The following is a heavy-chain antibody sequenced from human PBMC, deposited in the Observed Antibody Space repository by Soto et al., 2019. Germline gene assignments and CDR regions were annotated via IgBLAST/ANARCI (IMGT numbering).Heavy chain of an antibody. D-gene: IGHD3-16*01. CDR2: ITANGDAT. Sequence: EVQLLESGGGLVQPGGSLRLSCAASGFTFNSYAMDWVRQAPGKGLEWVSVITANGDATYYADSVKGRFTISRDNSKNTLNLQMDSLRAEDTAVYYCAKDRGVGGAFDYWGQGTLVTVSS. J-gene: IGHJ4*02. CDR3: AKDRGVGGAFDY. V-gene: IGHV3-23*01. CDR1: GFTFNSYA.